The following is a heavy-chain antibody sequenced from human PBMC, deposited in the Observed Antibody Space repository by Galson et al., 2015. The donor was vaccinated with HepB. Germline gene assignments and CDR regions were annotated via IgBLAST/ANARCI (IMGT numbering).Heavy chain of an antibody. CDR3: ARDRWRVQLGVYNWFDP. CDR2: IIPILGIA. Sequence: SVKVSCKASGGTFSSYAISWVRQAPGQGLEWMGRIIPILGIANYAQKFQGRVTITADKSTSTAYMELSSLRSEDTAVYYCARDRWRVQLGVYNWFDPWGQGTLVTVSS. CDR1: GGTFSSYA. V-gene: IGHV1-69*04. D-gene: IGHD6-19*01. J-gene: IGHJ5*02.